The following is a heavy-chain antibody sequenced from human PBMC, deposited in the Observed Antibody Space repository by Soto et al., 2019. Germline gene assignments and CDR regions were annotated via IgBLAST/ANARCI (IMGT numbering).Heavy chain of an antibody. D-gene: IGHD2-21*02. CDR1: GYTFNSYA. CDR3: ARSIVVVTALDY. J-gene: IGHJ4*02. Sequence: ASVKVSCKASGYTFNSYAISWVRQAPGQGLEWMGWISACNGITKYAQKLQDRVIMTTDTSTSTAYMELRSLRSDDAAVYYCARSIVVVTALDYWGQGTLVTVSS. CDR2: ISACNGIT. V-gene: IGHV1-18*01.